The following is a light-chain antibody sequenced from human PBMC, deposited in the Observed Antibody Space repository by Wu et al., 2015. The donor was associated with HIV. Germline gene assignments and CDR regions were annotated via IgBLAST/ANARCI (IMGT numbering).Light chain of an antibody. Sequence: EIVMTQSPVTLSVSPGERATLSCRASQSVSSNLAWYQQKPGQAPRLLIYGASTRATGIPARFSGSGSGTEFTLTISSMQSEDFAVYYCHQYNNWPPGRTFGQGTKVEIK. J-gene: IGKJ1*01. V-gene: IGKV3-15*01. CDR1: QSVSSN. CDR2: GAS. CDR3: HQYNNWPPGRT.